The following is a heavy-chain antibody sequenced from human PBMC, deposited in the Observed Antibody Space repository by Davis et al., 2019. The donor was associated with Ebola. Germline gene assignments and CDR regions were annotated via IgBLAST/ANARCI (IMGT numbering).Heavy chain of an antibody. CDR3: ARDPGVVVVAATGDY. J-gene: IGHJ4*02. CDR1: GFTFSSYA. CDR2: ISSSSSYI. D-gene: IGHD2-15*01. Sequence: GGSLRLSCAASGFTFSSYAMHWVRQAPGKGLEWVSSISSSSSYIYYADSVKGRFTISRDNAKNSLYLQMNSLRAEDTAVYYCARDPGVVVVAATGDYWGQGTLVTVSS. V-gene: IGHV3-21*01.